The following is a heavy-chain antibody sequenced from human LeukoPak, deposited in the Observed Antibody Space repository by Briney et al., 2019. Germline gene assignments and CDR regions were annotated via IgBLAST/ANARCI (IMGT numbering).Heavy chain of an antibody. V-gene: IGHV5-51*01. J-gene: IGHJ4*02. Sequence: GESPNISCKGSGYSLNSYWLGLVPQVPRKGPEWMWIIYHGDSDTRHSPSFQGHVTISADKSISTAYLQWSSLKASDTAMYYCARLISDSSGYYPPYYFDYWGQGTLVTVSS. CDR2: IYHGDSDT. CDR3: ARLISDSSGYYPPYYFDY. D-gene: IGHD3-22*01. CDR1: GYSLNSYW.